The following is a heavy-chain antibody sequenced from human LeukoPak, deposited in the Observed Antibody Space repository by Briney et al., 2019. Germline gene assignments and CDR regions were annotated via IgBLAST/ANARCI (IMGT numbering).Heavy chain of an antibody. CDR1: GGSISSGGYY. D-gene: IGHD3-10*01. V-gene: IGHV4-31*03. J-gene: IGHJ4*02. Sequence: NPSQTLSLTCTVSGGSISSGGYYWSWIRQHPGKGLEWIGYIYYSGSTYYNPSLKSRVTISVDTSKNQFSLKLSSVTAADTAVYYCARDGSGWQLAGPPDYWGQGTLVTVSS. CDR3: ARDGSGWQLAGPPDY. CDR2: IYYSGST.